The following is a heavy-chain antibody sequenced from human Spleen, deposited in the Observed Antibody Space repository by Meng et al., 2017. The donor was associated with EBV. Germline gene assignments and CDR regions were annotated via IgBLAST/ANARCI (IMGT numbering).Heavy chain of an antibody. D-gene: IGHD6-25*01. J-gene: IGHJ5*02. CDR2: INPRTGNP. Sequence: GSKVKKPWASVKVSCKASGYTLTSDSMHWGRQAHGQGPEWMGWINPRTGNPMYAQGFTGRFVFSWDTSVSTAYLQISSLEAEDTAVYYCARQSPIAATPTGLDPWGQGTLVTVSS. CDR3: ARQSPIAATPTGLDP. V-gene: IGHV7-4-1*02. CDR1: GYTLTSDS.